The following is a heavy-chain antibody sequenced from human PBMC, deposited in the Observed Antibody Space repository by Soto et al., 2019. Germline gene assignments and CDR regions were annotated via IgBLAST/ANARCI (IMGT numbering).Heavy chain of an antibody. J-gene: IGHJ6*02. CDR1: GYSFISYW. D-gene: IGHD3-22*01. Sequence: GESLKISCEVSGYSFISYWIAWVRQMPGKGLEWMGIIYPGDSDTKYSPSFQGQVTISADKSINTAYLQWRSLKASDTAMFYCARMSITTSFYYGMDVWGQGTTVTVYS. CDR2: IYPGDSDT. CDR3: ARMSITTSFYYGMDV. V-gene: IGHV5-51*01.